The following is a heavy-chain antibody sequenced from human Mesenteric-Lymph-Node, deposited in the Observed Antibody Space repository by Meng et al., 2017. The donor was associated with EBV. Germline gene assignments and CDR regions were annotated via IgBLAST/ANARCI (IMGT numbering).Heavy chain of an antibody. D-gene: IGHD3-10*01. V-gene: IGHV4-39*07. CDR2: FYYSGST. Sequence: LTITGNASGGSISSSSSYCGWSRQPPGQGLEWIGSFYYSGSTYYNPSLKNRVTISEHTSKNQFSLKLSSVTAADTAVYYCARVLLRGVILLWGQGTLVTVSS. CDR1: GGSISSSSSY. J-gene: IGHJ4*02. CDR3: ARVLLRGVILL.